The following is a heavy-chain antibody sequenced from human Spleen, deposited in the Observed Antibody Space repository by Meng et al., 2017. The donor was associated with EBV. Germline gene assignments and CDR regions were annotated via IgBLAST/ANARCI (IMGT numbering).Heavy chain of an antibody. CDR1: NASLTTCSYI. CDR2: IYHTVNT. V-gene: IGHV4-39*06. D-gene: IGHD2-21*01. CDR3: VTVCGKVVVVID. Sequence: LRGARPGLLKPSQALHVPAPVSNASLTTCSYIWSWFHQSPEKGVEWLGSIYHTVNTHSRPSLKSRATLSVDTSPYQFPLWLKSFTAADTAFYYCVTVCGKVVVVIDWGQGTLVTVSS. J-gene: IGHJ4*02.